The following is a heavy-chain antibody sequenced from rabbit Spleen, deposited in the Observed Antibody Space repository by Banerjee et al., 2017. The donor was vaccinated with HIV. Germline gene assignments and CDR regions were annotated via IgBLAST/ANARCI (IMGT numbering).Heavy chain of an antibody. CDR1: GIDFSSYYY. Sequence: QQQLEESGGGLVKPGGTLTLTCKASGIDFSSYYYMCWVRQAPGKGLEWIGCIYTGSSGTVYASWAKGRFTISKTSSTTVTLQMTSLTAADTATYFCARGSYATTSGYSYYFNLWGQGTLVTVS. CDR3: ARGSYATTSGYSYYFNL. J-gene: IGHJ4*01. CDR2: IYTGSSGT. V-gene: IGHV1S45*01. D-gene: IGHD1-1*01.